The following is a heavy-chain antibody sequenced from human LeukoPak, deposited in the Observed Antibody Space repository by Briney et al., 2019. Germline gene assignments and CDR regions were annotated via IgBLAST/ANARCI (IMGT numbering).Heavy chain of an antibody. D-gene: IGHD3-10*02. CDR3: ARDDVLSLGISFDL. J-gene: IGHJ2*01. V-gene: IGHV3-23*01. CDR1: GFTFTSHA. CDR2: ITGSGANT. Sequence: ARSLRLSWAPSGFTFTSHAMSWVRLAPGKGLEWVSVITGSGANTFYADSVKGRFTISRDNSKNTLYLQMNSLRAEDTAVYYCARDDVLSLGISFDLWGRGTLVTVSS.